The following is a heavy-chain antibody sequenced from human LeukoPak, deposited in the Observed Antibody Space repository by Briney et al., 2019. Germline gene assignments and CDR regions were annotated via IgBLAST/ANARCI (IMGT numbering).Heavy chain of an antibody. CDR1: GYNFASYW. CDR2: VYPGDSDV. J-gene: IGHJ5*02. CDR3: ARGSGGFDP. Sequence: GESLEISCKGSGYNFASYWIAWVRQMPGKGLEYMGTVYPGDSDVRYSPSFQGQVTISADKSISTAYLQWSSLKASDSAIYFCARGSGGFDPWGQGTLVIVSS. V-gene: IGHV5-51*01.